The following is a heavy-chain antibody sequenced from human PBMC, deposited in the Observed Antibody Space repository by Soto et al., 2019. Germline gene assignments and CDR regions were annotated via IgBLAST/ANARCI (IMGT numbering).Heavy chain of an antibody. CDR3: ASGTMIVVGDAFDI. J-gene: IGHJ3*02. Sequence: PGGSLKLSCAASRFTFSSSSMNWVRKTPGKGLEWVSSISSSSSYIYYADSVKGRFTISRDNAKNSLYLQMNSLRAEDTAVYYCASGTMIVVGDAFDIWGQGTMVTVPS. V-gene: IGHV3-21*04. CDR1: RFTFSSSS. D-gene: IGHD3-22*01. CDR2: ISSSSSYI.